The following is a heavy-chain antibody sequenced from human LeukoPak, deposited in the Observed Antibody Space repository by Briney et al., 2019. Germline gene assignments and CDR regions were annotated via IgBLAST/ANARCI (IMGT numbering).Heavy chain of an antibody. CDR1: GCSISSYY. Sequence: KPSETLSLTCTVSGCSISSYYWSWIRQPPGKGLQGMGYIYYSGSTNYNPSLKSRVTTTVDTSKNKFSLMQSSVAAPAAPSHYSPGVQLWSTAHYYYDYYYMDVWGKGTTVTVSS. J-gene: IGHJ6*03. CDR2: IYYSGST. V-gene: IGHV4-59*03. D-gene: IGHD5-18*01. CDR3: PGVQLWSTAHYYYDYYYMDV.